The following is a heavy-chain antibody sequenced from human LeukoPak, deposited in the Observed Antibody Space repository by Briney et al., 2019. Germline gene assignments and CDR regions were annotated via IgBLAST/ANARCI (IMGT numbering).Heavy chain of an antibody. CDR3: AREGIAAASVLDY. D-gene: IGHD2-2*01. CDR1: GFRLSSYW. Sequence: PGGSLRLSCAASGFRLSSYWMSWVRQAPGKGLEWVANIKEDGSEKYYVDSVKGRFTISRDNAKNSLYLQMNSPRAEDTAVYYCAREGIAAASVLDYWGQGTLVTVSS. J-gene: IGHJ4*02. CDR2: IKEDGSEK. V-gene: IGHV3-7*01.